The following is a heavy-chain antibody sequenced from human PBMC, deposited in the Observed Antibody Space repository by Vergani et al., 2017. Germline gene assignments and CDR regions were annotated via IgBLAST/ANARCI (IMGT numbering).Heavy chain of an antibody. CDR1: GYTFTGYY. Sequence: QVQLVQSGAEVKKPGASVKVSCKASGYTFTGYYMHWVRQAPGQGLEWMGWSNPNSGGTNYAQKFQGRVTMTRDPSISTAYMELSRLRSDDTALYYCARDQDSGSYIGYYYYGMDVWGQGTTVTVSS. CDR3: ARDQDSGSYIGYYYYGMDV. V-gene: IGHV1-2*02. D-gene: IGHD1-26*01. CDR2: SNPNSGGT. J-gene: IGHJ6*02.